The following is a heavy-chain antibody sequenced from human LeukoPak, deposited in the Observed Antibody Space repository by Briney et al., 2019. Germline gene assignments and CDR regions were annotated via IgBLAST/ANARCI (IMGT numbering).Heavy chain of an antibody. V-gene: IGHV3-7*04. CDR2: IRQDGSEK. J-gene: IGHJ6*02. CDR1: GFIFSSYA. CDR3: ARGYYGMDV. Sequence: PGGSLRLSCAASGFIFSSYAMSWVRQAPGKGLEWVAKIRQDGSEKYYVDSVKGRFTISRDNAKNSLYLQMNSLRVEDMAVYYCARGYYGMDVWGQGTTVTVS.